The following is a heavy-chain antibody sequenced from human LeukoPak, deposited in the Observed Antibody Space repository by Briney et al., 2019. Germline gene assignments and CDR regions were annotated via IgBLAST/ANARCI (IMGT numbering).Heavy chain of an antibody. V-gene: IGHV4-59*08. CDR1: GGSISSYY. J-gene: IGHJ6*02. CDR2: IYYSGST. Sequence: PSETLSLTCTVSGGSISSYYWSWIRQPPGKGLEWLGYIYYSGSTNYNPSLKSRVTISVDTSKNQFSLKLSSVTAADTAVYYCARSNGSGSYLIPVYYYYGMDVWGQGTTVTVSS. CDR3: ARSNGSGSYLIPVYYYYGMDV. D-gene: IGHD3-10*01.